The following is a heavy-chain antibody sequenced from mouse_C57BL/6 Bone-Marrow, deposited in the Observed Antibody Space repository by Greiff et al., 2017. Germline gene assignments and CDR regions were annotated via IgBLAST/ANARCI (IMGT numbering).Heavy chain of an antibody. V-gene: IGHV5-4*01. D-gene: IGHD2-3*01. CDR3: ARDLGGYYRGWYFDV. CDR2: ISDGGSYT. J-gene: IGHJ1*03. Sequence: EVMLVESGGGLVKPGGSLKLSCAASGFTFSSYAMSWVRQTPEKRLEWVATISDGGSYTYYPDNVKGRITISRDNAKNNLYLQMSQLKSEDTAMYYGARDLGGYYRGWYFDVWGTGTTVTVSS. CDR1: GFTFSSYA.